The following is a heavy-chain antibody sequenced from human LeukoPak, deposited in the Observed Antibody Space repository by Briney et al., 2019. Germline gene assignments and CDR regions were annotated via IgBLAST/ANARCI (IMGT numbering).Heavy chain of an antibody. CDR3: AIAVGWELEY. D-gene: IGHD1-26*01. V-gene: IGHV3-7*01. J-gene: IGHJ4*02. CDR2: INQDGSEE. Sequence: GGSLRLSCAASGLRSSSYWMSWVRQAPGKGPEWVANINQDGSEENYVDSAKGRFTISRDGAKNSVSLQMNSLRDEDTAVYYCAIAVGWELEYWGQGTLVTVSS. CDR1: GLRSSSYW.